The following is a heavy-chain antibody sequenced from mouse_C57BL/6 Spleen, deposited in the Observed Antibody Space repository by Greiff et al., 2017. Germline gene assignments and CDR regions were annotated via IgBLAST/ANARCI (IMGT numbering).Heavy chain of an antibody. V-gene: IGHV1-76*01. Sequence: QVQLQQSGAELVRPGASVKLSCKASGYTFTDYYINWVKQRPGQGLEWIARIYPGSGNTYYNEKFKGKATLTAEKSSSTAYMQLSSLTSEDSAVYFCARQLGEDAMDYWGQGTSVTVSS. CDR2: IYPGSGNT. CDR3: ARQLGEDAMDY. D-gene: IGHD4-1*02. CDR1: GYTFTDYY. J-gene: IGHJ4*01.